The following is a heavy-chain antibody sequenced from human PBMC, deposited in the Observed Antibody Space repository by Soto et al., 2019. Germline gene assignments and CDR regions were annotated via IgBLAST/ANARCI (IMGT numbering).Heavy chain of an antibody. V-gene: IGHV4-34*01. CDR3: ARGRIAVTPMGRNWFDP. CDR1: GGSFSGYY. J-gene: IGHJ5*02. D-gene: IGHD6-19*01. CDR2: INHSGST. Sequence: QVQLQQWGAGLLKPSETLSLTCAVYGGSFSGYYWSWIRQPPGKGLEWIGEINHSGSTNYNPSLKSRDTISVATSKNQFSLKLSSVTAADTAVYYCARGRIAVTPMGRNWFDPWGQGTLVTVSS.